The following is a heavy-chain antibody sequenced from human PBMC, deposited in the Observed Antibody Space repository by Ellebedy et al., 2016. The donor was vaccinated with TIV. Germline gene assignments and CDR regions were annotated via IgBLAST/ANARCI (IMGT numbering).Heavy chain of an antibody. CDR1: GFTLSSYS. CDR2: ISSSSNTI. J-gene: IGHJ4*02. V-gene: IGHV3-48*01. Sequence: PGGSLRLSCAASGFTLSSYSMNWVRQAPGRGLEWVSYISSSSNTIYYADSVKGRFTISRDNAKNSLYLQMNSLRAEDTAVYYCARDLDYWGLGTLVTVSS. CDR3: ARDLDY.